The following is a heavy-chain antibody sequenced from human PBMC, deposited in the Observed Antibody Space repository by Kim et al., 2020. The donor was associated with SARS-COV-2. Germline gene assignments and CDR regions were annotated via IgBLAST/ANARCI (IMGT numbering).Heavy chain of an antibody. D-gene: IGHD3-10*01. V-gene: IGHV4-34*01. CDR2: INHSGST. J-gene: IGHJ4*02. CDR1: GGSFSGYY. CDR3: ARGYYYGSGSRIVPPLKLYDY. Sequence: SETLSLTCAVYGGSFSGYYWSWIRQPPGKGLEWVGEINHSGSTNYNPSLKSRVTISVDTSKNQFSLKLSSVTAADTAVYYCARGYYYGSGSRIVPPLKLYDYWGQGTLVTVSS.